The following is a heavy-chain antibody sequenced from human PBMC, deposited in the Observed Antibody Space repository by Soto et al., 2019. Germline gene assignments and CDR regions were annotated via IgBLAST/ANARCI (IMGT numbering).Heavy chain of an antibody. J-gene: IGHJ4*02. CDR1: GGSISSGGYY. CDR2: IYYSGST. CDR3: ATVSVGGSGIGTSDY. V-gene: IGHV4-31*03. Sequence: QVQLQESGPGLVKPSQTLSLTCTVSGGSISSGGYYWRWIRQHPGKGLEWIGYIYYSGSTYYNPSLKSRVTLSVVTSKIQFSLKLTFVPAADTAVYYCATVSVGGSGIGTSDYWGQGTLVTVSS. D-gene: IGHD3-10*01.